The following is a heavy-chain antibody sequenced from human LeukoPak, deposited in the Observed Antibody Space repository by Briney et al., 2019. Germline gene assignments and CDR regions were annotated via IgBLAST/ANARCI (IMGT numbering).Heavy chain of an antibody. J-gene: IGHJ6*02. Sequence: SETLSLTCTVSGGSISSSSYYWGWIRQPPGKGLEWIGEINHSGSTNYNPSLKSRVTISVDTSKNQFSLKLSSVTAADTAVYYCARGRGRQQLVPLYYYYGMDVWGQGTTVTVSS. CDR3: ARGRGRQQLVPLYYYYGMDV. V-gene: IGHV4-39*07. CDR1: GGSISSSSYY. D-gene: IGHD6-13*01. CDR2: INHSGST.